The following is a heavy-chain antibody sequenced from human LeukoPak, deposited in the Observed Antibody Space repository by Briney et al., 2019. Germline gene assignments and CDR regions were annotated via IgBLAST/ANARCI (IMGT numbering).Heavy chain of an antibody. J-gene: IGHJ6*03. Sequence: ASVKVSCKASGYTFTSYDINWVRQAPGQGLEWMGWMNPNSGNTGYAQKFQGRVTMTRNTSISTAYMELSSLRSEDTAVYYCATYSSSIAARGTIRIYYMDVWGKGTTVTVSS. CDR1: GYTFTSYD. CDR2: MNPNSGNT. V-gene: IGHV1-8*01. D-gene: IGHD6-6*01. CDR3: ATYSSSIAARGTIRIYYMDV.